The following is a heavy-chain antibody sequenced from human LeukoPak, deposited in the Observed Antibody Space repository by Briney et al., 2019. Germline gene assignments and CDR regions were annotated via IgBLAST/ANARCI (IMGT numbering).Heavy chain of an antibody. V-gene: IGHV3-23*01. D-gene: IGHD3-10*01. CDR2: ISGSGGST. J-gene: IGHJ4*02. CDR1: GFTFSSYV. Sequence: PGGSLRLSCAASGFTFSSYVMSWVSQAPGKGLEWVSAISGSGGSTYYADSVKGRFTISRDNSKNTLYLQMNSLRAEDTAVYYCAPSGMPAYFDYWGQGTLVTVSS. CDR3: APSGMPAYFDY.